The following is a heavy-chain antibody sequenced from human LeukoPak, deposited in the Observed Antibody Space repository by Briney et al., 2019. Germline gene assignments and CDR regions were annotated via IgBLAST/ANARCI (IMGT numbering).Heavy chain of an antibody. CDR1: GYTFTSYY. V-gene: IGHV1-46*01. Sequence: ASVKVSCKASGYTFTSYYMHWVRQAPGQGLEWMGIINPSGGSTSYAQKFQGRVTMTRDMSTSTVYMELSSLRSEDTAVYHCARALIHYDLKYWGQGTLVTVSS. J-gene: IGHJ4*02. D-gene: IGHD3-3*01. CDR2: INPSGGST. CDR3: ARALIHYDLKY.